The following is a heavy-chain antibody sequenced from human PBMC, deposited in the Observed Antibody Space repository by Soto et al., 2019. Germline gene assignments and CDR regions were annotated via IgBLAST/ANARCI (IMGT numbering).Heavy chain of an antibody. Sequence: EVQLVESGGGLVQPGGSLRLSCAASGFTFSNYWMQWVRQAPGKGLVWVSHSSRDGSGANYADSVKGRFTISRDNAKNTLYLQMNSLRAEDEAMYYCARDGLDYYGMDGWGQGTTVTVSS. V-gene: IGHV3-74*01. CDR2: SSRDGSGA. J-gene: IGHJ6*02. CDR3: ARDGLDYYGMDG. CDR1: GFTFSNYW.